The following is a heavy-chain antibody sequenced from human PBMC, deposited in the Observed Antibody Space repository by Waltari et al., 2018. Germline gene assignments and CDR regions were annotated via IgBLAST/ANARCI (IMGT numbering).Heavy chain of an antibody. Sequence: QVQLVESGGGVVQPGGSLRLSCAASGFTFSSYGMHWVRQGPGKGLRLVAFIRYDGRNKYYADSVKGRFTISRDNSKNTLYLQMNSLRAEDTAVYYCANLHDFWSGSPSDYWGQGTLVTVSS. CDR1: GFTFSSYG. D-gene: IGHD3-3*01. V-gene: IGHV3-30*02. CDR3: ANLHDFWSGSPSDY. CDR2: IRYDGRNK. J-gene: IGHJ4*02.